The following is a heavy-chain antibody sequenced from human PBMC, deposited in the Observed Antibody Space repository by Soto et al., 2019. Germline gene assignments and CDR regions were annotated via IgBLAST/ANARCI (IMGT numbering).Heavy chain of an antibody. CDR2: IIPIFGTA. D-gene: IGHD1-1*01. CDR3: ARDTIHLERLNGMDV. CDR1: GGTLSGYA. Sequence: SVKGSCKAAGGTLSGYAIGWGRQAPGQGLEWMGGIIPIFGTANYAQKFQCRVTITADKSTSTAYMELSSLRSEDTAVYYCARDTIHLERLNGMDVWGQRTTVTVSS. V-gene: IGHV1-69*06. J-gene: IGHJ6*02.